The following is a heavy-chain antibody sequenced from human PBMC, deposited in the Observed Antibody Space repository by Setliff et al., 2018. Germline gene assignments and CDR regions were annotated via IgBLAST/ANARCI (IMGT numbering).Heavy chain of an antibody. CDR1: GGSISSGNYY. Sequence: SETLSLTCRVSGGSISSGNYYWGLIRQPPGKGLELIGEINHTGSTNYNPSLKSRVTISVDTSKNQLSLRLSSVTAADTAVYYCARGYCNSAGCFFAGWFDPWGQGTLVTVSS. J-gene: IGHJ5*02. V-gene: IGHV4-39*07. CDR2: INHTGST. D-gene: IGHD2-2*01. CDR3: ARGYCNSAGCFFAGWFDP.